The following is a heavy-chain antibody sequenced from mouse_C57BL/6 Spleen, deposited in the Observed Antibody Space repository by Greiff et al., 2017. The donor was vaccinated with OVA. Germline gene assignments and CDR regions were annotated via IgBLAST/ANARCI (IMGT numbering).Heavy chain of an antibody. CDR1: GYTFTDYN. Sequence: VQLQQSGPELVKPGASVKMSCKASGYTFTDYNMHWVKQSHGKSLEWIGYINPNNGGTSYNQKFKGKATLTVNKSSSTAYMELRSLTSEDSAVYYGARDYGSSYDAMDYWGQGTSVTVSS. D-gene: IGHD1-1*01. J-gene: IGHJ4*01. CDR2: INPNNGGT. V-gene: IGHV1-22*01. CDR3: ARDYGSSYDAMDY.